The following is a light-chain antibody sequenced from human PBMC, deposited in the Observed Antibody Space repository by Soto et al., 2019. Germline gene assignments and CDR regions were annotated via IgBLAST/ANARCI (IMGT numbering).Light chain of an antibody. J-gene: IGLJ1*01. Sequence: QSVLTQPPSVSGAPGQRVTISCTGSSSNIGAHYDVHWYQQLPGTAPKLLIFANNNRPSGVPDRFSGSKSGTSASLAITGLQAEDEGDYFCQSYDKRVTAYVFGSGTKVTVL. CDR2: ANN. CDR3: QSYDKRVTAYV. CDR1: SSNIGAHYD. V-gene: IGLV1-40*01.